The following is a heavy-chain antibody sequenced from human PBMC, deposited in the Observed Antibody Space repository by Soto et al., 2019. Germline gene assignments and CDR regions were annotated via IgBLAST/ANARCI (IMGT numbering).Heavy chain of an antibody. CDR3: ARRLGPRSRFDP. Sequence: SETLSLTCTVSGGSISSDYWTWIRQPPGKGLEWIGYIYYSGSAHYNPSLKSRVTVSVDTSKKQFSLKLSSVTAADTAVYYCARRLGPRSRFDPWGQGTLVTVSS. V-gene: IGHV4-59*08. CDR1: GGSISSDY. J-gene: IGHJ5*02. D-gene: IGHD3-16*01. CDR2: IYYSGSA.